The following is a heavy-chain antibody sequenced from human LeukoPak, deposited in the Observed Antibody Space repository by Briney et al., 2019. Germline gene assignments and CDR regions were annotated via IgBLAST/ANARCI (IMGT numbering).Heavy chain of an antibody. Sequence: VASVKVSCKASGYTFTGYYMHWVRQAPGQGLEWLGWINPNSGGTNYAQKFQGRVTMTRDTSISTAYMELSRLRSDDTAVYYCARDVVDTARMAVNWFDPWGQGTLVTVSS. CDR3: ARDVVDTARMAVNWFDP. J-gene: IGHJ5*02. CDR1: GYTFTGYY. V-gene: IGHV1-2*02. CDR2: INPNSGGT. D-gene: IGHD5-18*01.